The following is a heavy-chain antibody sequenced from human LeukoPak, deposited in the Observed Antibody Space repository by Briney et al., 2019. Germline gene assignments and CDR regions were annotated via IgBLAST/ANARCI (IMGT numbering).Heavy chain of an antibody. J-gene: IGHJ2*01. CDR2: ISGSGGMT. D-gene: IGHD4-23*01. CDR1: GFIFSSHA. V-gene: IGHV3-23*01. Sequence: PGGSLRLSCAASGFIFSSHAMNWVRQAPGKGLEWVSVISGSGGMTYYADSVKGRFTVSRDNSKNTLFLRMNSLRPEDTAIYYCAKDGTDYGRNSYDWFFDLWGRGTLVTVSS. CDR3: AKDGTDYGRNSYDWFFDL.